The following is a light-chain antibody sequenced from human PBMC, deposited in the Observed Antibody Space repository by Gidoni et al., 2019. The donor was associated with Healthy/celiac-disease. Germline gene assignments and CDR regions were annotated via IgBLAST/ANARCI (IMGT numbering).Light chain of an antibody. J-gene: IGLJ1*01. CDR3: ETWDSNTHV. Sequence: QPVLTQSSSASASLGSSVKLTCTLSSGHSSYIIAWHQQQPGKAPRYLMKLEGSGSYNKGSGVPDRFSGSSSGADRYLTISNLQSEDEADYYCETWDSNTHVF. CDR1: SGHSSYI. CDR2: LEGSGSY. V-gene: IGLV4-60*03.